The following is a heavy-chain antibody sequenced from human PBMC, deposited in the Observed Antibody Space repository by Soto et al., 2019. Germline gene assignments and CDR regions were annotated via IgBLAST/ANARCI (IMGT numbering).Heavy chain of an antibody. D-gene: IGHD6-19*01. CDR1: GASISPYY. V-gene: IGHV4-59*01. J-gene: IGHJ4*02. CDR3: ARDAYSSGYYSFDY. CDR2: IYYSGST. Sequence: PSETLSLTCTVSGASISPYYWSWIRQPPGKELEWIGYIYYSGSTYYNPSLKSRVTISVDTSKNQFSLKLSSMTAADTAVYYCARDAYSSGYYSFDYWGQGALVTVSS.